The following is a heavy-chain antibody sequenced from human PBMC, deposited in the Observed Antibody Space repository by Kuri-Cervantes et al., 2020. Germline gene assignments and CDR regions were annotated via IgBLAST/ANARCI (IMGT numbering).Heavy chain of an antibody. D-gene: IGHD4-23*01. CDR3: ATETSGGNWFDS. V-gene: IGHV3-30*03. J-gene: IGHJ5*01. CDR1: GFTFSSYG. Sequence: SLKISCAASGFTFSSYGMHWVRQAPGKGLEWGAVISYDGSNKYFADIVKGRFTLSRDNSKNTPYLQMNSQRAEDTAVYYYATETSGGNWFDSWGQGTLVTVSS. CDR2: ISYDGSNK.